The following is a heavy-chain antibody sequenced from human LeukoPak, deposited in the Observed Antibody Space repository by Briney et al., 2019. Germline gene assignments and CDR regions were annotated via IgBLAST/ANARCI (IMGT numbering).Heavy chain of an antibody. J-gene: IGHJ3*01. D-gene: IGHD3-22*01. CDR1: GFTFDDYG. V-gene: IGHV3-20*04. CDR3: ARVRKQYYYDNSHHRDASDV. CDR2: INWNGNNV. Sequence: GGSLRLSCATSGFTFDDYGVNWVRQPPGKGLEWVSNINWNGNNVDYADPVKGRFIISRDKAKNSLHLQMKSLRAEDTAVYYCARVRKQYYYDNSHHRDASDVWGQGTMVIVSS.